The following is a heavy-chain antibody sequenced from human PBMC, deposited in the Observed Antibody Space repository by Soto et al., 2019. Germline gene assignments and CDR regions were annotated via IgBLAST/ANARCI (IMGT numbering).Heavy chain of an antibody. CDR3: ARGDIVVVPAATRRDTAMVTFDY. J-gene: IGHJ4*02. CDR1: GGSISSYY. V-gene: IGHV4-59*01. D-gene: IGHD2-2*01. Sequence: SETLSLTCTVSGGSISSYYWSWIRQPPGKGLEWIGYIYYSGSTNYNPSLKSRVTISVDTSKNQFSLKLSSVTAADTAVYYCARGDIVVVPAATRRDTAMVTFDYWGQGTLVTVSS. CDR2: IYYSGST.